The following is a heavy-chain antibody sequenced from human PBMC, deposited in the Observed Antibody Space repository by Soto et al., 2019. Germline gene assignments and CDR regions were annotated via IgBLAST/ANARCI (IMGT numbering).Heavy chain of an antibody. D-gene: IGHD2-15*01. Sequence: ASVKVSFKASGYTFTGYYMHWVRQAPGQGLEWMGWINPNSGGTNYAQKFQGRVTMTRDTPISTAYMELSRLRSDDTAVYYCAKDTIGVPSWFDPWGQGTLVTVSS. CDR1: GYTFTGYY. CDR3: AKDTIGVPSWFDP. V-gene: IGHV1-2*02. CDR2: INPNSGGT. J-gene: IGHJ5*02.